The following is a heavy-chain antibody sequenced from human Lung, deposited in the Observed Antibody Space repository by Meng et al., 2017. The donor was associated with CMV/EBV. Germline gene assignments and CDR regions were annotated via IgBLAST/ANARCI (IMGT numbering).Heavy chain of an antibody. J-gene: IGHJ4*02. CDR1: GYTFTSYD. Sequence: QVELVHAGDAVKKPGASVKVSCKASGYTFTSYDINWVRQGTGQGLEWMGWMNPNRGTTGYAQKFQGRVTMTRNISKSTAYMDLSSLRSEDTAVYYCATGVADFEYWGQGTLVTVSS. V-gene: IGHV1-8*01. CDR3: ATGVADFEY. CDR2: MNPNRGTT. D-gene: IGHD6-19*01.